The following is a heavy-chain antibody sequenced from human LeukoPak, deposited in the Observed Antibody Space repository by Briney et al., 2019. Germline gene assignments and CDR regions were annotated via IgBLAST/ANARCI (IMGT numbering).Heavy chain of an antibody. CDR2: ISGSGGST. Sequence: GGSLRLSCAASGFTFSIYAVTWVRQAPGKGLEWVSAISGSGGSTYYADSVKGRFTISRDNSKNTLYLQMNSLRAEDTAVYYCAKERGYYDMGYWGQGTLVTVSS. V-gene: IGHV3-23*01. D-gene: IGHD3-22*01. J-gene: IGHJ4*02. CDR1: GFTFSIYA. CDR3: AKERGYYDMGY.